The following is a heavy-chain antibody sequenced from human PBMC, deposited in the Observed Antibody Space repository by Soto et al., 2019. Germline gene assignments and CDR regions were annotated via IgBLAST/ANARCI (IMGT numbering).Heavy chain of an antibody. D-gene: IGHD1-26*01. J-gene: IGHJ6*02. CDR3: AGRVGATNYGMDV. CDR1: EFTVSSNY. CDR2: IYSGGST. V-gene: IGHV3-53*01. Sequence: PGGSLRLSCAVSEFTVSSNYMNWVRQAPGKGLECVSTIYSGGSTYYADSVKGRFTISRDNSKNTLYLQMNNLRAEDTAVYYCAGRVGATNYGMDVWGQGTTVAVSS.